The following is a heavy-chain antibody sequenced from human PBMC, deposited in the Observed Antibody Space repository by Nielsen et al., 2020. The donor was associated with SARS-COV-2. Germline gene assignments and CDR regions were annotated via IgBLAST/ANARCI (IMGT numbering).Heavy chain of an antibody. CDR3: ARLNSAYAA. D-gene: IGHD5-12*01. J-gene: IGHJ5*02. CDR2: ITNDERGT. Sequence: GESLKISCAASGFTFSSFHIHWVRQAPGKGLVWVSRITNDERGTTYADSVKGRFTISRDNAKNTLYLQMNSLRAEDTAVYYCARLNSAYAAWGQGTLVTVSS. V-gene: IGHV3-74*01. CDR1: GFTFSSFH.